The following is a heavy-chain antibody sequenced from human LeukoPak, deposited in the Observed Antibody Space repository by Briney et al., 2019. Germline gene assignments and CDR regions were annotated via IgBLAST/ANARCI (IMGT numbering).Heavy chain of an antibody. CDR1: GFTFDDYA. Sequence: GGSLRLSCAASGFTFDDYAMLWVRQAPGKGLEWVSGISWNSGSIGYADSVKGRFTISRDNAKNSLYLQMNSLRAEDTALYYCAKDSGTYSFDYWGQGTLVTVSS. V-gene: IGHV3-9*01. J-gene: IGHJ4*02. D-gene: IGHD1-26*01. CDR3: AKDSGTYSFDY. CDR2: ISWNSGSI.